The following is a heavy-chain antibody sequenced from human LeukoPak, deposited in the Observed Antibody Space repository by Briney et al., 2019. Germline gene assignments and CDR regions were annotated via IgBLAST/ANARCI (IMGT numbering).Heavy chain of an antibody. D-gene: IGHD3-16*01. CDR2: ISYDGSNK. CDR3: ARAEVGGRENAFDI. V-gene: IGHV3-30*01. Sequence: AVISYDGSNKYYADSVQGRFTISRDNSKNTLYLQMNSLRAEDTAVYYCARAEVGGRENAFDIWGQGTMVTVSS. J-gene: IGHJ3*02.